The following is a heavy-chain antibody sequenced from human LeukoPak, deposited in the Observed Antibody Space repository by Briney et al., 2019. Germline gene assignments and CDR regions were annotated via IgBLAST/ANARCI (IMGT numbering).Heavy chain of an antibody. V-gene: IGHV3-23*01. J-gene: IGHJ4*02. D-gene: IGHD4-17*01. CDR1: GFTFSNYA. Sequence: GGSLRLSCAASGFTFSNYAMNWVREAPGKGLEWVSSISGGGETTYYADSAKGRFTISRDNSQNTLYLQMNSLRAEDTAVYYCARDYADYVGYFFFDYWGQGTLVTVSS. CDR3: ARDYADYVGYFFFDY. CDR2: ISGGGETT.